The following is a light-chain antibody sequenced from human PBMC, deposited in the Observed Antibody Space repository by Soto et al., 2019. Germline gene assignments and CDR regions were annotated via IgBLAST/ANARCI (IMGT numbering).Light chain of an antibody. CDR1: QSVSTT. CDR2: GAS. CDR3: QQYGSSPWT. J-gene: IGKJ1*01. Sequence: IVVRQSPDTLTFSPGQRASVSCRASQSVSTTVAWYHQKPGQAPRLLVYGASTRATGIPARFSGSGSGTDFTLTISRLEPEDFAVYYCQQYGSSPWTFGQGTKVDI. V-gene: IGKV3-20*01.